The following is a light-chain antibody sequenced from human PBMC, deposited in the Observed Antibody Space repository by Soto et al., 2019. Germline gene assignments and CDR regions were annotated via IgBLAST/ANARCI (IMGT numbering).Light chain of an antibody. CDR1: QSVSSNY. V-gene: IGKV3-20*01. Sequence: EFVLTQSPGTLSLSPGERATLSCRASQSVSSNYLAWYQQKPGQAPRLLIYGVSSRATGIPDRFSGSGSGTDFTLTIGRLEPEDFAVYYWQEYGSSRTFGQGTKVEIK. J-gene: IGKJ1*01. CDR2: GVS. CDR3: QEYGSSRT.